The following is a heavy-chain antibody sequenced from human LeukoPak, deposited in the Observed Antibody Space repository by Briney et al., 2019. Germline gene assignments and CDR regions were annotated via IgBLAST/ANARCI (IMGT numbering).Heavy chain of an antibody. CDR1: GFTFSSYS. V-gene: IGHV3-21*01. D-gene: IGHD3-3*01. Sequence: GGSLRLSCAASGFTFSSYSMNWVRQAPGKGLEWVSSISSSSSYIYYADSVKGRFTISRDNGKNSLYLQMNSLRAEDTAVYYCARDGVGFDYYDYWGQGTLVTVSS. J-gene: IGHJ4*02. CDR3: ARDGVGFDYYDY. CDR2: ISSSSSYI.